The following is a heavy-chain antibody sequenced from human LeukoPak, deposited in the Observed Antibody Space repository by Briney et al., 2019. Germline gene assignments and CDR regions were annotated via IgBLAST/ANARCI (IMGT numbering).Heavy chain of an antibody. V-gene: IGHV3-48*03. CDR1: GFTFSSYV. CDR3: ARDAPTTVTTFYYYYYMDV. J-gene: IGHJ6*03. CDR2: ISSSGSTI. Sequence: GGSLRLSCAASGFTFSSYVMNWVRQAPGKGLEWVAYISSSGSTIYYADSVKGRFTISRDNAKNSLYLQMNSLRAEDTAVYYCARDAPTTVTTFYYYYYMDVWGKGTTVTVSS. D-gene: IGHD4-17*01.